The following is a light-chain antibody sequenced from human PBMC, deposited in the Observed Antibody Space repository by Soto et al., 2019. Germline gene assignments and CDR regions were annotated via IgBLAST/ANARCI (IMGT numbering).Light chain of an antibody. CDR3: SSYTSSNTLVV. Sequence: QSVLTQPASVSGSPGQSITISCTGTSSDVGGYNYVSWYQQHPGKAPQLILYDVSNRPSGVSNRFSGSKSGNTASLTISGLQAEDEADYYCSSYTSSNTLVVFGGETKLTVL. CDR2: DVS. J-gene: IGLJ2*01. V-gene: IGLV2-14*01. CDR1: SSDVGGYNY.